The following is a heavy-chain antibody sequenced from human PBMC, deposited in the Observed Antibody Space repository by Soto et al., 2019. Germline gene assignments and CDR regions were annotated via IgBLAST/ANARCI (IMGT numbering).Heavy chain of an antibody. CDR2: INPSGGST. J-gene: IGHJ6*02. Sequence: ASVKVSCKASGYTFTSYYMHWVRQAPGQGLEWMGIINPSGGSTRYAQKFQGRVTISRDTTASTAYMELSSLRSEDTAVYYCARGGAGVAAAATNYFYYGMDVWGRGTTVTVSS. CDR1: GYTFTSYY. CDR3: ARGGAGVAAAATNYFYYGMDV. V-gene: IGHV1-46*01. D-gene: IGHD6-13*01.